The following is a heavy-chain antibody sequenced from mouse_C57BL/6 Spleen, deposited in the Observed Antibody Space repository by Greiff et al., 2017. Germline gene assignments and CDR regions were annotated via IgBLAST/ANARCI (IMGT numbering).Heavy chain of an antibody. J-gene: IGHJ2*01. V-gene: IGHV8-12*01. D-gene: IGHD2-2*01. CDR2: IYWDDDK. CDR3: ARRAGGYPYFDY. Sequence: QVTLKASGPGILQSSQTLSLTCSFSGFSLRTSGMGVSWIRQPSGKGLEWLAHIYWDDDKRYNPSLKSRLTISKDTSRNQVFLKITSVDTADTATYYCARRAGGYPYFDYWGQGTTLTVSS. CDR1: GFSLRTSGMG.